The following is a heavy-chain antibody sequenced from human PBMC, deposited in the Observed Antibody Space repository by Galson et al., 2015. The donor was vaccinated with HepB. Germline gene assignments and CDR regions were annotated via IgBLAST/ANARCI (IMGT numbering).Heavy chain of an antibody. J-gene: IGHJ6*02. V-gene: IGHV3-11*05. CDR3: ARDLLGLGYSYGRDAYYYYYGMDV. CDR1: GFTFSDYY. CDR2: ISSSSSYT. Sequence: GGSLRLSCAASGFTFSDYYMSWIRQAPGKGLEWVSYISSSSSYTNYADSVKGRFTISRDNAKNSLYLQMNSLRAEDTAVYYCARDLLGLGYSYGRDAYYYYYGMDVWGQGTTVTVSS. D-gene: IGHD5-18*01.